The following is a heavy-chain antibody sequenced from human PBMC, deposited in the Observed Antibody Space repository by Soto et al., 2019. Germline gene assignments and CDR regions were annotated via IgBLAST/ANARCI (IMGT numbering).Heavy chain of an antibody. D-gene: IGHD3-3*01. CDR2: TYYRSKWYY. CDR1: GDSVSSNSAG. V-gene: IGHV6-1*01. J-gene: IGHJ6*02. CDR3: ARNRAAAYYDFWSGYYDYYYYYGMDV. Sequence: SQTLSLTCAITGDSVSSNSAGWSWVRQSPSRGLEWLGRTYYRSKWYYEYAVSVRGRITINPDTSKNQYSLQLNSVTPEDTAVYFCARNRAAAYYDFWSGYYDYYYYYGMDVWGQGTTVTV.